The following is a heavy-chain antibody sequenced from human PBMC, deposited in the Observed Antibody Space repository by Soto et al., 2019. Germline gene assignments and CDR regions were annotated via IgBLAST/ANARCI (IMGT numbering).Heavy chain of an antibody. CDR2: ISYDGSNK. D-gene: IGHD2-2*03. J-gene: IGHJ4*02. CDR3: AKVLDIVVVPAADFDY. Sequence: QVQLVESGGGVVQPGRSLRLSCAASGFTFSSYGMHWVRQAPGKGLEWVAVISYDGSNKYYADSVKGRFTISRDNSKNPLYLQMNSLRAEDTAVYYCAKVLDIVVVPAADFDYWGQGTLVTVSS. V-gene: IGHV3-30*18. CDR1: GFTFSSYG.